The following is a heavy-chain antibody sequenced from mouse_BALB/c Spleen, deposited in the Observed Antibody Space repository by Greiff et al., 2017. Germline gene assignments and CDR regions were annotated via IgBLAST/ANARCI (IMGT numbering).Heavy chain of an antibody. D-gene: IGHD2-14*01. J-gene: IGHJ1*01. CDR3: AKYYRYDRWDFDV. Sequence: EVKLQESGPGLVKPSQSLSLTCSVTGYSITSGYYWNWIRQFPGNNLEWMGYISYDGSNNYNPSLKNRISITRDTSKNQFFLKLNSVTTEDTATYYCAKYYRYDRWDFDVWGAGTTVTVSS. V-gene: IGHV3-6*02. CDR2: ISYDGSN. CDR1: GYSITSGYY.